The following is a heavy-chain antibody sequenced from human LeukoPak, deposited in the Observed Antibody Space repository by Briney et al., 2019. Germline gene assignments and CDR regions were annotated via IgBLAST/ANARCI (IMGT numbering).Heavy chain of an antibody. Sequence: GGSLRLSCAASGFTFSSYWMHWVRQAPGKGLVWVSRINSDGSSTNYADSVKGRFTISRDNSKNTLYLQMSSLRAEDTAVYYCVKGPPGIVVVVAATYFDYWGQGTLVTVS. CDR1: GFTFSSYW. V-gene: IGHV3-74*01. CDR3: VKGPPGIVVVVAATYFDY. D-gene: IGHD2-15*01. CDR2: INSDGSST. J-gene: IGHJ4*02.